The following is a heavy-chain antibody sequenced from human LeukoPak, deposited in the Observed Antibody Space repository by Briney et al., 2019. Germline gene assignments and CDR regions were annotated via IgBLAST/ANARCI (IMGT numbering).Heavy chain of an antibody. Sequence: GGSLRLSCAASGFTFDDYGMSWVRQAPGKGLEWVSAISGSGGSTYYADSVKGRFTISRDNSKNTLYLQMNSLRAEDTAVYYCAKTGSLRYFGLFDYWGQGTLVTVSS. V-gene: IGHV3-23*01. D-gene: IGHD3-9*01. CDR2: ISGSGGST. J-gene: IGHJ4*02. CDR1: GFTFDDYG. CDR3: AKTGSLRYFGLFDY.